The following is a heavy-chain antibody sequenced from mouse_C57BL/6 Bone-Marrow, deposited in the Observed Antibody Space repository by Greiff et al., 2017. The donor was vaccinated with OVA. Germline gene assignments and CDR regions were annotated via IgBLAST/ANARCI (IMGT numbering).Heavy chain of an antibody. CDR2: IDPETGGT. Sequence: QVQLKQSGAELVRPGASVTLSCKASGYTFTDYEMHWVKQTPVHGLEWIGAIDPETGGTAYNQKFKGKAILTADKSSSTAYMELRSLTSEDSAVYYCTRGIYYFDYWGQGTTLTVSS. V-gene: IGHV1-15*01. CDR3: TRGIYYFDY. J-gene: IGHJ2*01. CDR1: GYTFTDYE.